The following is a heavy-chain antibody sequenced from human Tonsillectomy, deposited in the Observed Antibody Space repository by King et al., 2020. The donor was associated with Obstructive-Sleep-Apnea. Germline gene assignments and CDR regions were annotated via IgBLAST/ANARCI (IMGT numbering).Heavy chain of an antibody. CDR2: ISSGGTTI. D-gene: IGHD3-22*01. CDR3: AREGGYYDSSGYAPIFDY. V-gene: IGHV3-48*03. Sequence: VQLVESGGGLVQPGGSLRLSCAASGFTFSSYSLHWARQAPGKGLEWLSYISSGGTTIYYADSVQGRFTIPRDNAKNSLSLQINSLSAEDTAVYFCAREGGYYDSSGYAPIFDYWGQGTLVTVSS. CDR1: GFTFSSYS. J-gene: IGHJ4*02.